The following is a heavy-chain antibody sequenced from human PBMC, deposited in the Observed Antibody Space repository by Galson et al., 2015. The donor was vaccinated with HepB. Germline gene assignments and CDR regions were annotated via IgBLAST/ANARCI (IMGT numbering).Heavy chain of an antibody. CDR1: NGSLTSFY. CDR3: ARHPPRDVTEVREYYMDV. CDR2: IYYKGST. V-gene: IGHV4-59*08. D-gene: IGHD3-10*01. J-gene: IGHJ6*03. Sequence: ETLSLTCSVSNGSLTSFYWSWIRQTPDKGLEWIGNIYYKGSTNYNPSLKGRVTISIDTSNNHFSLKLSSVIAADTAIYYCARHPPRDVTEVREYYMDVWGKGATVTVSS.